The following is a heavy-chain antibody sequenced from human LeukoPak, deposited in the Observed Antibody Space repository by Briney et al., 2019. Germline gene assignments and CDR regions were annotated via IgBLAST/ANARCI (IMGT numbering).Heavy chain of an antibody. CDR1: GYTFTGYY. CDR2: INPNSGGT. CDR3: ARDRTVTYNWFDP. Sequence: GASVKVSCKASGYTFTGYYMHWVRQAPGQGLEWMGWINPNSGGTNYAQKFQGRVTMTRDTYISTAYMGLSRLRSDDTAVYYCARDRTVTYNWFDPWGQGTLVTVSS. D-gene: IGHD4-17*01. V-gene: IGHV1-2*02. J-gene: IGHJ5*02.